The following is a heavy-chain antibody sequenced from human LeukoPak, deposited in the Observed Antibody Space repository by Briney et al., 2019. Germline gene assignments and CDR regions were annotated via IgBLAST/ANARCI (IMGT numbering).Heavy chain of an antibody. D-gene: IGHD3-9*01. CDR1: GFTFSSYA. J-gene: IGHJ4*02. Sequence: GGSLRLSCAASGFTFSSYAMHWVRQAPGKGLEWVAVISYDGSNKYYADSVKGRFTISRDNSKNTLYLQMNSLRAEDTAVYYCARDFDILDWGQGTLVTVSS. CDR2: ISYDGSNK. V-gene: IGHV3-30-3*01. CDR3: ARDFDILD.